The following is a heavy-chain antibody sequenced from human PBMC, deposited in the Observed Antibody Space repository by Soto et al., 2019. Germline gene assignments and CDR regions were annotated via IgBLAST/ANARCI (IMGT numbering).Heavy chain of an antibody. CDR1: GFTFSDYY. D-gene: IGHD6-13*01. J-gene: IGHJ5*02. Sequence: PGGSLRLSCTASGFTFSDYYMTWIRQAPGKGLEWVSYISGTSSDIAYADSVKGRLTISRDNAKDSVYLEMNSLRAEDTAVYYCAKDGRDHLVREDNWFDTWGQGTLVTVSS. CDR2: ISGTSSDI. CDR3: AKDGRDHLVREDNWFDT. V-gene: IGHV3-11*06.